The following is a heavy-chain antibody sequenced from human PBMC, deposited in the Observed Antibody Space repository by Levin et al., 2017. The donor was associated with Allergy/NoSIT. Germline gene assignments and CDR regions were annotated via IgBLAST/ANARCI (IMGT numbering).Heavy chain of an antibody. CDR3: ARDQLNTDAFDI. Sequence: GESLKISCAASGFTVSSNYMSWVRQAPGKGLEWVSVIYSGGSTYYADSVKGRFTISRDNSKNTLYLQMNSLRAEDTAVYYCARDQLNTDAFDIWGQGTMVTVSS. CDR1: GFTVSSNY. CDR2: IYSGGST. D-gene: IGHD2-2*01. V-gene: IGHV3-66*01. J-gene: IGHJ3*02.